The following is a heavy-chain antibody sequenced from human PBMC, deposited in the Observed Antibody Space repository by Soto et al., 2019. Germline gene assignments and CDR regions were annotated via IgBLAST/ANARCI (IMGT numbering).Heavy chain of an antibody. D-gene: IGHD2-15*01. V-gene: IGHV3-21*01. CDR3: ASAPWRGYCSGGSCYGDAFDI. J-gene: IGHJ3*02. CDR1: GFTFSSYS. Sequence: EVQLVESGGGLVKPGGSLRLSCAASGFTFSSYSMNWVRQAPGKGLEWVSSISSSSSYIYYADSVKGRFTISRDNAKNSLYLQMNSLRAEDTAVYYCASAPWRGYCSGGSCYGDAFDIWGQGTMVTVSS. CDR2: ISSSSSYI.